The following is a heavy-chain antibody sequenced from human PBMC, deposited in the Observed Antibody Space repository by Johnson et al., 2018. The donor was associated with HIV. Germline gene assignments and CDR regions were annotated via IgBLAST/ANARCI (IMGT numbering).Heavy chain of an antibody. J-gene: IGHJ3*02. CDR1: GFTFSNYG. CDR2: IKQDGSEK. CDR3: AKAYCPGCDGFDI. V-gene: IGHV3-30*02. D-gene: IGHD2-21*01. Sequence: QVQLVESGGGVVQTGRSLRLSCAASGFTFSNYGMHWARQAPGKRLEWVANIKQDGSEKYYGDSVKGRFTISRDNSKNTRFLQMDSLRTEDTGVYYCAKAYCPGCDGFDIWGQGTLVTVSS.